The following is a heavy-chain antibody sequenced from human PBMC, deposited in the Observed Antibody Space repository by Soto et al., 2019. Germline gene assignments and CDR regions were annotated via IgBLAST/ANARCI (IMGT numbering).Heavy chain of an antibody. CDR2: VYHSGGN. J-gene: IGHJ3*01. CDR1: GGSISTPYW. D-gene: IGHD6-19*01. Sequence: QVHLQDSGPGLVKPSGTLSLTCAVSGGSISTPYWWTWVRQPPGEELEWIGDVYHSGGNNYNPSLMSRVPISLHKSKNQFSPKRMSVTAADTAIYYCAYSTGWYRLDVWGQGTMLIVSS. CDR3: AYSTGWYRLDV. V-gene: IGHV4-4*02.